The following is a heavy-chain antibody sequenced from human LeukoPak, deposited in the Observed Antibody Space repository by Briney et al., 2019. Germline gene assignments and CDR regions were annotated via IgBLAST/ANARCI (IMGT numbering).Heavy chain of an antibody. D-gene: IGHD3-22*01. CDR3: TRHGGYFQSSGFVVY. CDR1: GGSISGSTYY. J-gene: IGHJ4*02. CDR2: IFYGGST. V-gene: IGHV4-39*01. Sequence: PSETLSLTCTVSGGSISGSTYYWGWIRQPPGKGLEWIGSIFYGGSTYYNPSLKSRVTISVDTSKNQFSLTLSSVTAADTAVYYCTRHGGYFQSSGFVVYWGQGTLVTVSS.